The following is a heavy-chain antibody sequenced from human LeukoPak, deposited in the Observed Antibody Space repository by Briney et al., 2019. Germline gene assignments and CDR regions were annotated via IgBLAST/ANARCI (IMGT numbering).Heavy chain of an antibody. CDR1: GFTFTNSW. CDR2: IKQDGSTK. J-gene: IGHJ4*02. Sequence: GGSLRLSCAASGFTFTNSWMAWVRQAPGKGLEWVANIKQDGSTKHYADSLKGRFTISRDNPKNSLYLQMNSLRADDTAVYYCASDTDGSLDYWGQGLLVTVAS. CDR3: ASDTDGSLDY. V-gene: IGHV3-7*01. D-gene: IGHD1-26*01.